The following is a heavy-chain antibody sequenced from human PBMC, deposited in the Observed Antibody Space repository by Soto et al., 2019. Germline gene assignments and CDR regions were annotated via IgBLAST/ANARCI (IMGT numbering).Heavy chain of an antibody. V-gene: IGHV4-39*01. CDR3: ERLWFGELSNWFDP. CDR1: DGSIRSSSYY. Sequence: ALLPLSDTCSVWDGSIRSSSYYCGWIRQPPGKGLEWIGSIYYSGSTYYNPSLKSRVTISVDTSKNQFSLKLSSVTAADTAVYYCERLWFGELSNWFDPWGQGTLVTVSS. CDR2: IYYSGST. J-gene: IGHJ5*02. D-gene: IGHD3-10*01.